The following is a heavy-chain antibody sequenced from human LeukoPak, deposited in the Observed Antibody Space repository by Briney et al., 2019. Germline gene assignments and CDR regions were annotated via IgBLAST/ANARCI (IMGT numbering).Heavy chain of an antibody. J-gene: IGHJ4*02. CDR2: IWYGGSHQ. V-gene: IGHV3-33*01. CDR1: GFTFSSYG. Sequence: PGRSLRLSCAASGFTFSSYGMHWVRQAPDKGLDWVAVIWYGGSHQYYADSVKGRFTISRDNSKNTLYLQMNSLRVEDTAVYYCARGGGHSFGNLDYWGQGTLVTVSS. D-gene: IGHD5-18*01. CDR3: ARGGGHSFGNLDY.